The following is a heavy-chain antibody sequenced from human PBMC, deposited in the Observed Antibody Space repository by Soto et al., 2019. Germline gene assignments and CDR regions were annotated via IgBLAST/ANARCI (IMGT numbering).Heavy chain of an antibody. V-gene: IGHV3-23*01. J-gene: IGHJ2*01. Sequence: EVQLLESGGGLVQPGGSLRLSCAASGFTFSSYAMSWVRQAPGKGLEWVSAISGSGGSTYYADSVKGRFTISRDNSKNTLYLQMNSLRAEDTSVYYCAKLPSYQIAAAGTGWYFDLWGRGTLVTVSS. CDR1: GFTFSSYA. D-gene: IGHD6-13*01. CDR3: AKLPSYQIAAAGTGWYFDL. CDR2: ISGSGGST.